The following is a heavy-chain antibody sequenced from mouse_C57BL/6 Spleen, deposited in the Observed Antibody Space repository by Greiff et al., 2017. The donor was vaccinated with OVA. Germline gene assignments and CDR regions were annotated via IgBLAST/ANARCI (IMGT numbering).Heavy chain of an antibody. Sequence: EVQLVESGGGLVKPGGSLKLSCAASGFTFSSYAMSWVRQTPEKRLEWVATISDGGSYTYYPDNVKGRFTISRDNAKNNLYLQMSHLKSEDTAMYYCARVDDGYSYYAMDYWGQGTSVTVSS. D-gene: IGHD2-3*01. CDR2: ISDGGSYT. V-gene: IGHV5-4*01. CDR1: GFTFSSYA. CDR3: ARVDDGYSYYAMDY. J-gene: IGHJ4*01.